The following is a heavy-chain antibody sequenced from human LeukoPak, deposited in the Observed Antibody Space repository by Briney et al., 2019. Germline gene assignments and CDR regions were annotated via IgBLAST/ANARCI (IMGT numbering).Heavy chain of an antibody. CDR3: AVTFRPGIQLWLLHY. Sequence: GGSLRLSCAASVFTFSSYSMNWVRQAPGKGLEWVSSISSSSSYIYYADSVKGRFTISRDNAKNSLYLQMNSLRAEDTAVYYCAVTFRPGIQLWLLHYWAQGTLVTVSS. D-gene: IGHD5-18*01. V-gene: IGHV3-21*01. CDR2: ISSSSSYI. CDR1: VFTFSSYS. J-gene: IGHJ4*02.